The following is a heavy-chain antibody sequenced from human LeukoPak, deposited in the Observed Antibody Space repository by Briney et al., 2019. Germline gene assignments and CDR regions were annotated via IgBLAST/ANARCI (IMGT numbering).Heavy chain of an antibody. D-gene: IGHD5-12*01. CDR2: ISGSGGST. CDR1: GFTFSSYA. CDR3: AKSMLTGYSDYVSFDY. J-gene: IGHJ4*02. Sequence: GGSLRLSCAASGFTFSSYAMSWVRQAPGKGLEWVSAISGSGGSTYYADSVKGRFTISRDNSKNTLYLQMNSLRAEDTAVYYCAKSMLTGYSDYVSFDYWGQGTLVTVSS. V-gene: IGHV3-23*01.